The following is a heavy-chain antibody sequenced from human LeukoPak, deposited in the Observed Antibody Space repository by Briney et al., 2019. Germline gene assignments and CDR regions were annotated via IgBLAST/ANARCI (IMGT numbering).Heavy chain of an antibody. V-gene: IGHV1-2*02. D-gene: IGHD3-3*01. CDR2: INPNNGGT. CDR1: GYTFAGYY. Sequence: GASVKVSCKASGYTFAGYYMHWVRQATGQGLEWMGWINPNNGGTNYAQKFQGRVTMTRDTSISTAYMELSRLRSDDTAVYYCARDVSAHDAFDIWGQGTMVTVSS. J-gene: IGHJ3*02. CDR3: ARDVSAHDAFDI.